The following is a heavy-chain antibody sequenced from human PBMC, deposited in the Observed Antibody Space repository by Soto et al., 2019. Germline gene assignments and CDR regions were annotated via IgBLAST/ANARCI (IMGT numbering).Heavy chain of an antibody. CDR1: GYTFISYA. J-gene: IGHJ4*02. V-gene: IGHV1-3*01. D-gene: IGHD2-15*01. Sequence: ASVKVSCKASGYTFISYAIHWVRQAPGQRLEWMGWINAGNGNTKYSQKFQGRVTITRDTSASTAYMELTSLRSEDTAVYYCARELHGLYHFDTWRQGPLVTVSS. CDR3: ARELHGLYHFDT. CDR2: INAGNGNT.